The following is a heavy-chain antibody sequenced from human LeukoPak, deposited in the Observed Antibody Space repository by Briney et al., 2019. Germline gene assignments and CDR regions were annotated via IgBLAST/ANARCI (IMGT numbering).Heavy chain of an antibody. J-gene: IGHJ4*02. CDR2: IKQDGSEK. Sequence: GVSLRLSCIASGFTFSSYWMSWVRQAPGKGLEWVANIKQDGSEKYSVDSVKGRFTISRDNSKNTLYLQMNSLRAEDTAVYYCARDGITIFGVVITYYFDYWGQGTLVTVSS. CDR1: GFTFSSYW. V-gene: IGHV3-7*01. D-gene: IGHD3-3*01. CDR3: ARDGITIFGVVITYYFDY.